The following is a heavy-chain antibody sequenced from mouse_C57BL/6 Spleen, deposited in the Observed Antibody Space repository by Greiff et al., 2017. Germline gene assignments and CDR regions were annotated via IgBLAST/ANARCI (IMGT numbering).Heavy chain of an antibody. Sequence: EVKVVESGAGLVQPGGSMKLSCIASGFTFSNYWMNWVRQSPEKGLEWIGQIRLKSDNYGTNYTESVKGKVTISRDDSTSSVYLQMNNLRAEDTAIYYCASGLGPWFAYWGQGTPVTVSA. J-gene: IGHJ3*01. CDR2: IRLKSDNYGT. D-gene: IGHD4-1*01. CDR1: GFTFSNYW. CDR3: ASGLGPWFAY. V-gene: IGHV6-3*01.